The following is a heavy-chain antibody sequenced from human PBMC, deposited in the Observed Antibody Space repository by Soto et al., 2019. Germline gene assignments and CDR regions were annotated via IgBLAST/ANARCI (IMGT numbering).Heavy chain of an antibody. CDR2: IIPIFGTA. CDR3: ARDPTVSGVTTAWFDP. V-gene: IGHV1-69*05. J-gene: IGHJ5*02. CDR1: GGTFSSYA. D-gene: IGHD4-17*01. Sequence: QVQLVQSGAEVKKPGSSVKVSCKASGGTFSSYAISWVRQAPGQGLEWMGGIIPIFGTANYAQKFQGRVTISXXEXTXXAYMELSSLRSEDTAVYYCARDPTVSGVTTAWFDPWGQGTLVTVSS.